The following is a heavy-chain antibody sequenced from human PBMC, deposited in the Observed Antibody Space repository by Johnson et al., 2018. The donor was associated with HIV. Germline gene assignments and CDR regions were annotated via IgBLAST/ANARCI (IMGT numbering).Heavy chain of an antibody. CDR2: ISGSGVST. D-gene: IGHD2-21*01. CDR3: ARVLSWWSGAFDL. CDR1: GFTFSNFA. Sequence: EMQLVESGGGLVQPGGSLRLSCAASGFTFSNFAMNWVRQAPGKGLEWVSVISGSGVSTYYADSVKGRFTISRDNSKNTLYLQMNSLRAEDTAIYYCARVLSWWSGAFDLWGQGTMVTVSS. V-gene: IGHV3-23*04. J-gene: IGHJ3*01.